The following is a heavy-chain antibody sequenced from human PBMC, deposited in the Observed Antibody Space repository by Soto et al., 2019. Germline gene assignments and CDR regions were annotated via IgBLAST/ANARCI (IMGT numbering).Heavy chain of an antibody. CDR2: INPSGGST. V-gene: IGHV1-46*01. D-gene: IGHD3-10*01. Sequence: QVQLVQSGAEVKKPGASVKVSCKASGYTFTSYYMHWVRQAPGQGLEWMGIINPSGGSTSYAQKFQGRVTMTRDTSTSTVYMELSSLRSEDTAVYYCARAFTMVRGVINVVLGYWGQGTLVTVSS. CDR3: ARAFTMVRGVINVVLGY. J-gene: IGHJ4*02. CDR1: GYTFTSYY.